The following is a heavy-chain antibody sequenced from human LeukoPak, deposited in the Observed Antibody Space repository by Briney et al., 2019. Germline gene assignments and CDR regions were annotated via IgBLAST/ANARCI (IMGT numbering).Heavy chain of an antibody. CDR2: MNPNSGNT. CDR3: ARGRDIVVVPAAADYYYYMDV. Sequence: GASVKVSCKASGYTFTSYDINWVRQATGQGLEWMGWMNPNSGNTGYAQKFQGRVTMTRNTSISTAYMELSSLRSDDTAVYYCARGRDIVVVPAAADYYYYMDVWGKGTTVTVSS. CDR1: GYTFTSYD. J-gene: IGHJ6*03. V-gene: IGHV1-8*01. D-gene: IGHD2-2*01.